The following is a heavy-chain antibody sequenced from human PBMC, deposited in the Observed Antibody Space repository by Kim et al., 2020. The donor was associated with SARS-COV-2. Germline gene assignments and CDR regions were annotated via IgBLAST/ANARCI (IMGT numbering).Heavy chain of an antibody. CDR1: GFAFSSYA. Sequence: GGSLRLSCAASGFAFSSYAMSWVRQAPGKGLEWVSNISGSAGSTYEADSVKGRFTISRDNAKNTLYLQMNSLRAEDTALYFCAKDLSGLAKVNWGQGTLV. CDR2: ISGSAGST. J-gene: IGHJ4*02. V-gene: IGHV3-23*01. CDR3: AKDLSGLAKVN. D-gene: IGHD3-10*01.